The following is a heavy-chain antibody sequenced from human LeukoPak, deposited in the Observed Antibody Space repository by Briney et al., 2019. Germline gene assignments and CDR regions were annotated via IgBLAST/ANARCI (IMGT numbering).Heavy chain of an antibody. V-gene: IGHV4-59*12. CDR1: DDSITMYY. CDR2: VDHTGST. Sequence: SETLSLTCTVSDDSITMYYWTWIRQPPGKGLEWIGYVDHTGSTKFNPSLNGRVSISVDTSKNQFSLKLSSVTAADTAVYYCARLETGYSRIDYWGQGTLVTVSS. CDR3: ARLETGYSRIDY. D-gene: IGHD3-9*01. J-gene: IGHJ4*02.